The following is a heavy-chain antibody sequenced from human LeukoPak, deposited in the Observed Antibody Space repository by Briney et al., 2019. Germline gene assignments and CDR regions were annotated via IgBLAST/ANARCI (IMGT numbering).Heavy chain of an antibody. CDR3: AREAVPYYYDTSGHNWFDP. CDR2: ISYAGTNE. D-gene: IGHD3-22*01. V-gene: IGHV3-30*04. CDR1: GFTFSNYA. Sequence: GGSLRLSCAGSGFTFSNYAMHWVRQAPGQGLEWVAVISYAGTNEYYPDSVKGRFTISRDNPKNTLYLQMHSLRDEDTAVYYCAREAVPYYYDTSGHNWFDPWGQGTLVTVSS. J-gene: IGHJ5*02.